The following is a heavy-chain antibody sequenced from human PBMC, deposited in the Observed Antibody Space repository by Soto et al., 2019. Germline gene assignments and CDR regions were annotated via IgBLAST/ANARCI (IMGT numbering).Heavy chain of an antibody. CDR1: GFTFSRYT. CDR2: ISSGSSTI. J-gene: IGHJ4*02. D-gene: IGHD3-10*01. CDR3: ARVDSSGY. Sequence: GGSLRLSCASSGFTFSRYTMNWVRQAPGKGPEWLSYISSGSSTIYYADSVKGRFTISRDNAKNSLYLQMNSLRDDDTAVYYSARVDSSGYWGQGTLVTVSS. V-gene: IGHV3-48*02.